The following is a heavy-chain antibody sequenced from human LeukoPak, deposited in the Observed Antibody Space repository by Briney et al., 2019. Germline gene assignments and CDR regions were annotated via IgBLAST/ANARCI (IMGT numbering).Heavy chain of an antibody. CDR1: GFTFSSYA. D-gene: IGHD3-10*01. V-gene: IGHV3-23*01. Sequence: PGGSLRLSCAASGFTFSSYAVSWVRQAPGKELEWVSAISGSGGSTYYADSVKGRFTISRDNSKNTLYLQMNSLRAEDTAVYYCAKAVTMVQGVIIGSYYYYMDVWGKGTTVTVSS. J-gene: IGHJ6*03. CDR3: AKAVTMVQGVIIGSYYYYMDV. CDR2: ISGSGGST.